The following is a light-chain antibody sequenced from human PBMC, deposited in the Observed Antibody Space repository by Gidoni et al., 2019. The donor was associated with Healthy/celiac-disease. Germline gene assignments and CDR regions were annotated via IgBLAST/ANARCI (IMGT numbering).Light chain of an antibody. J-gene: IGKJ5*01. V-gene: IGKV1-39*01. CDR1: QSISSY. Sequence: DIQITHSPSSLSASVGDRVTITCRASQSISSYLNWYQQKPGKAPTLLIYAASSLQSGVPSRFSGSGSGTDFTLTISSLQSEDFATYYCQQSYSTPITFGQXTRLEIK. CDR3: QQSYSTPIT. CDR2: AAS.